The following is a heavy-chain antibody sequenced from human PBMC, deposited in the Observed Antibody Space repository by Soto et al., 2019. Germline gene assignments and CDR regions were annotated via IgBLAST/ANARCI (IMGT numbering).Heavy chain of an antibody. CDR1: GFTFRTYG. CDR3: ARDVSMTAAGTKTDY. D-gene: IGHD6-13*01. CDR2: IWYDGSNK. V-gene: IGHV3-33*01. Sequence: QVQLVESGGGVVQPGRSLRLSCAASGFTFRTYGMHWVRQAPGKGLEWVAIIWYDGSNKYYADSVKGRFTISRDNSKNTLHLQMNSLRAEDTAVYYCARDVSMTAAGTKTDYWGQGTLVTVSS. J-gene: IGHJ4*02.